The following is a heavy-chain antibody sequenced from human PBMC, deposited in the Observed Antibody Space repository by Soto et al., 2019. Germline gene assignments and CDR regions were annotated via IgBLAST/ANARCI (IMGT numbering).Heavy chain of an antibody. CDR3: ANRPHASASDRFFGVLEX. Sequence: WGSRRLSCAASGFTFSNSWMSWVRQAPGKGLEWVAYIKQDGSEKYHVYSVRVRFTISIDNAKNSLYLQMNSLRAEDTAIYYYANRPHASASDRFFGVLEXWGQGARLTVSX. CDR1: GFTFSNSW. J-gene: IGHJ4*02. CDR2: IKQDGSEK. D-gene: IGHD3-16*02. V-gene: IGHV3-7*01.